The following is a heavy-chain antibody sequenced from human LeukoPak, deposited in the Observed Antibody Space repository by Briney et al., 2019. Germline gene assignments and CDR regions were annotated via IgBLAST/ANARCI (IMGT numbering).Heavy chain of an antibody. CDR2: IYSTGST. Sequence: SETLSLTCTVSGGSISSYYWSWIRQTAGKGLEWIGRIYSTGSTNYNPSLKSLVTMSVDTSKNQFSLRLRSVTAADTAVYYCARQIASAGTAGFDFWGQGALVTVSS. CDR3: ARQIASAGTAGFDF. D-gene: IGHD6-13*01. J-gene: IGHJ4*02. V-gene: IGHV4-4*07. CDR1: GGSISSYY.